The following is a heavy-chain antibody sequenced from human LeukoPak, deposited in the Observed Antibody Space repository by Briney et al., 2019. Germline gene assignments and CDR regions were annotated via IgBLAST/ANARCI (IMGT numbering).Heavy chain of an antibody. CDR1: GGTFSSYA. D-gene: IGHD3-10*01. V-gene: IGHV1-69*06. CDR2: IIPIFGTA. J-gene: IGHJ5*02. CDR3: ASGEDMVRGVSVWFDP. Sequence: ASVKVSCKASGGTFSSYAIRWVRQAPGQGLEWMGGIIPIFGTANYAQKFQGRVTITADKSTSTAYMELSSLRSEDTAVYYCASGEDMVRGVSVWFDPWGQGTLVTVSS.